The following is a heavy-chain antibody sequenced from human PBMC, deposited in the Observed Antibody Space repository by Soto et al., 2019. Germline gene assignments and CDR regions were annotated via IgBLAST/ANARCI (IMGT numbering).Heavy chain of an antibody. D-gene: IGHD2-15*01. CDR2: INAGNGNT. CDR1: GYTFTSYA. Sequence: GASVKVSCKASGYTFTSYAMHWVRQAPGQRLEWMGWINAGNGNTKYSQKFQGRVTITRDTSASTAYMELSSLRSEDTAVYYCARVKYCSGGSCYRSFDYWGQGTLVTVSS. J-gene: IGHJ4*02. CDR3: ARVKYCSGGSCYRSFDY. V-gene: IGHV1-3*01.